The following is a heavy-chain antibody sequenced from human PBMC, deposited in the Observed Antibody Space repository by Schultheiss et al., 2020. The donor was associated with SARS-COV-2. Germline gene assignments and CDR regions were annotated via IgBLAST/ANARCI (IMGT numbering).Heavy chain of an antibody. CDR2: IWYDGSTK. J-gene: IGHJ6*02. V-gene: IGHV3-33*06. D-gene: IGHD1-1*01. CDR1: GLIFSIYG. Sequence: GGSLRLSCAASGLIFSIYGMHWVRQAPGKGLEWVATIWYDGSTKYYADSVKGRFTISRDVSENTLYLHMNSLKAGDTAVYYCAKDLHWYGMDVWGQGTTVTVSS. CDR3: AKDLHWYGMDV.